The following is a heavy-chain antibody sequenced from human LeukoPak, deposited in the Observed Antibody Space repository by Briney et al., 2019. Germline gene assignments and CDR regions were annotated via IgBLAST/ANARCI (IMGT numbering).Heavy chain of an antibody. CDR3: ARGLGIVAPLDY. J-gene: IGHJ4*02. CDR1: GGSISSYY. D-gene: IGHD5-12*01. Sequence: SETLSLTCTVSGGSISSYYWSWIRQPPGKGLDWIGYIYYSGSTNYNPSLKSRVTISVDTSKNQFSLKLSSVTAADTAVYYCARGLGIVAPLDYWGQGTLVTVSS. CDR2: IYYSGST. V-gene: IGHV4-59*01.